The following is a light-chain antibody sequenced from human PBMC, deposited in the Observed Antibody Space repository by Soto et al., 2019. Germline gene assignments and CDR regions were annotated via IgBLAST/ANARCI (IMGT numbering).Light chain of an antibody. CDR2: DAS. CDR1: QSVSSNY. J-gene: IGKJ5*01. V-gene: IGKV3D-20*02. Sequence: EIVLTQSPGTLSLSPGERATLSCRASQSVSSNYLAWYQQKPGQATRLLIYDASSRDTGIPDRVSGSGSGTDVTLTISRLEPEDFAVYYCQQRSNWPGTFGQGTRLEIK. CDR3: QQRSNWPGT.